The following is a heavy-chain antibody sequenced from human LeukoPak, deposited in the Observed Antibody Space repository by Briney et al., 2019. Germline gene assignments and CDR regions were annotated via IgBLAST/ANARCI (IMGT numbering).Heavy chain of an antibody. CDR1: GFTFDTST. Sequence: GGSLRLSCAASGFTFDTSTMNWVRQAPGKGLEWVSYIGSSGRTIYYAGSVKGRFTISRDNAKNSLYLQMNSLRAEDTAVYYCARGCGYYHPLYYYYYGMDVWGQGTTVTVSS. V-gene: IGHV3-48*01. CDR3: ARGCGYYHPLYYYYYGMDV. D-gene: IGHD3-3*01. J-gene: IGHJ6*02. CDR2: IGSSGRTI.